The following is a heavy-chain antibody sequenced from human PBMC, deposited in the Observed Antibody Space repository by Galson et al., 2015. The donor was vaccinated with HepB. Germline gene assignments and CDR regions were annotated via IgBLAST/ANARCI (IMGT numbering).Heavy chain of an antibody. D-gene: IGHD6-13*01. J-gene: IGHJ4*02. V-gene: IGHV3-66*04. CDR2: IYSGGST. CDR1: GFTVSSNY. Sequence: SLRLSCAASGFTVSSNYMSWVRQAPGKGLEWVSVIYSGGSTYYADSVKGRFTISRDNSKNTLYLQMNSLRAEDTAVYYCAGPGIAAAGTNPFDYWGQGTLVTVSS. CDR3: AGPGIAAAGTNPFDY.